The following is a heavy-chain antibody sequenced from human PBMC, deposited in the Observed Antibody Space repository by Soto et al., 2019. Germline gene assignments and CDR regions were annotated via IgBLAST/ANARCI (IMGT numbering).Heavy chain of an antibody. CDR2: ISYDGSNT. Sequence: GGSLRLSCAASGFTFSSFGMHWVRQAPGKGLEWVALISYDGSNTYYADSVKGRFTISRDNSKSTLYVQMNSLRADDTAVYYCAKGVYSTDYYGMDVWGQGTTVTVSS. CDR3: AKGVYSTDYYGMDV. J-gene: IGHJ6*02. V-gene: IGHV3-30*18. D-gene: IGHD6-13*01. CDR1: GFTFSSFG.